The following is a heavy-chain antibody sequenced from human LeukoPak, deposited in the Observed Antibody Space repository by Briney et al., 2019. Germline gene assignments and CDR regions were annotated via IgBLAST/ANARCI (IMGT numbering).Heavy chain of an antibody. D-gene: IGHD3-10*01. V-gene: IGHV3-9*01. J-gene: IGHJ5*02. CDR3: AKDSGDYYGSGSYFPNWFDP. Sequence: GGSLRLSCAASGFPFSAYWMNWVRQAPGKGLEWVSGISWNSGSIGYADSVKGRFTISRDNAKNSLYLQMNSLRAEDTALYYCAKDSGDYYGSGSYFPNWFDPWGQGTLVTVSS. CDR2: ISWNSGSI. CDR1: GFPFSAYW.